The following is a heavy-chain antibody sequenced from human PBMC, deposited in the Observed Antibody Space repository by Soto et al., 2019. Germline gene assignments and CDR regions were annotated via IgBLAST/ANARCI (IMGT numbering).Heavy chain of an antibody. CDR3: ARGQRFSDWFDP. CDR1: GGSMSSYY. CDR2: VYSSGGT. D-gene: IGHD3-3*01. Sequence: PSETLALTCTVAGGSMSSYYWSWIRQPGEKGLEWIGRVYSSGGTHYDPSLKGRVTISLDTSKNQSSLRLLSVTDASTAVYYCARGQRFSDWFDPWGQGPLVTVSS. V-gene: IGHV4-4*07. J-gene: IGHJ5*02.